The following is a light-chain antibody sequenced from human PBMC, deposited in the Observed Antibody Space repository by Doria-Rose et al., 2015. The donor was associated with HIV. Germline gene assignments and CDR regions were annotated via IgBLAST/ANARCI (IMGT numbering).Light chain of an antibody. CDR3: HQYGTSWT. J-gene: IGKJ1*01. V-gene: IGKV4-1*01. CDR1: QSLLYTSKNY. CDR2: WAS. Sequence: TQSPESLGMSLGERATLNCKSNQSLLYTSKNYLAWYQQKPGQPPKLLIYWASTRQSGVPARFSGSGSETAFTLTINRLEPEDFALYYCHQYGTSWTFGQGTKVEI.